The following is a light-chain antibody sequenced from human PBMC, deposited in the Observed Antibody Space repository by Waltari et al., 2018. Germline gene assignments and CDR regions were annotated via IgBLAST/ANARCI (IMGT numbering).Light chain of an antibody. CDR1: KVGNKD. Sequence: SYDLTQPPSVSVSPGETAHIACSGNKVGNKDVCWYQQKPGQSPVLIVYQNSRRPSGIPERFSGSNSGNTATLMISGTQTIDEADYYCQVWDGNSVVFGGGTKLAVL. V-gene: IGLV3-1*01. J-gene: IGLJ2*01. CDR2: QNS. CDR3: QVWDGNSVV.